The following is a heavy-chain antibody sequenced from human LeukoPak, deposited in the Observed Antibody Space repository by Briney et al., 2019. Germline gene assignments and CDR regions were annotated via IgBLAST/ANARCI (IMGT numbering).Heavy chain of an antibody. CDR3: ATNWNDEDDAFYI. J-gene: IGHJ3*02. Sequence: GGSLRLSCVASGFTFRNYWMHWVRQAPGKELVWVSRINRDGTRTTYADSVRGRFAISRDNAKNTLYMQMNSLRAEDTAVYYCATNWNDEDDAFYIWGQGTIVTVSS. D-gene: IGHD1-1*01. V-gene: IGHV3-74*01. CDR1: GFTFRNYW. CDR2: INRDGTRT.